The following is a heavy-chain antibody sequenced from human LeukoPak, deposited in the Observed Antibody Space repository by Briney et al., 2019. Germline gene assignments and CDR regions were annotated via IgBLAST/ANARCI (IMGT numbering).Heavy chain of an antibody. Sequence: ASVKVSCKASGYTFTSYDINWVRQATGQGLEWMGWMNPNSGNTGYAQKFQGGVTITRNTSISTAYMELSSLRSEDTAVYYCASTTPKYSSSWYKGAFDIWGQGTMVTVSS. D-gene: IGHD6-13*01. J-gene: IGHJ3*02. CDR3: ASTTPKYSSSWYKGAFDI. CDR1: GYTFTSYD. CDR2: MNPNSGNT. V-gene: IGHV1-8*03.